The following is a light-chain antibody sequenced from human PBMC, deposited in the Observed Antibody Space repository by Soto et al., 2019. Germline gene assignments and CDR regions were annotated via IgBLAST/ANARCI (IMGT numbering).Light chain of an antibody. V-gene: IGKV4-1*01. Sequence: SRDSLAVSLCERATITCKSSQTISYTSINKTYLAWYQQRPGQPPKLLIYWASIRGSGVPDRLSGSGFGTDFTLTISSLQTEDVAVYYCQQYFSYPLTFGGGPRWIS. CDR3: QQYFSYPLT. CDR1: QTISYTSINKTY. J-gene: IGKJ4*01. CDR2: WAS.